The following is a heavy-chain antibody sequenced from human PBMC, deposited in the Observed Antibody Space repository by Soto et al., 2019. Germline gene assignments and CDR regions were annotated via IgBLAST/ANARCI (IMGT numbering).Heavy chain of an antibody. Sequence: KPSETLSLTCTVSGGSISSYYWSWIQQPPGKGLEWIGYIYYSGSTNYNPSLKSRVTISVDTSKNQFSLKLSSVTAADTAVYYCARNYGGNSNYYYGMDVWGQGTTVTVS. D-gene: IGHD4-17*01. J-gene: IGHJ6*02. CDR2: IYYSGST. CDR1: GGSISSYY. CDR3: ARNYGGNSNYYYGMDV. V-gene: IGHV4-59*01.